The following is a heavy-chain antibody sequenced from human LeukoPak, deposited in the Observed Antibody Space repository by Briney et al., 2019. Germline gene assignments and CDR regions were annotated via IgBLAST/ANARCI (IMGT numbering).Heavy chain of an antibody. Sequence: SETLSLTCTVSGGSISSYYWSWIRQPPGKGLEWIGYIYYSGSTNYNPSLKSRVTLSVDTSKNQFSLKLSSVTAADTTVYYCARGGGSGYSYGWGQGTLVTVSS. CDR2: IYYSGST. CDR1: GGSISSYY. CDR3: ARGGGSGYSYG. D-gene: IGHD5-18*01. J-gene: IGHJ4*02. V-gene: IGHV4-59*01.